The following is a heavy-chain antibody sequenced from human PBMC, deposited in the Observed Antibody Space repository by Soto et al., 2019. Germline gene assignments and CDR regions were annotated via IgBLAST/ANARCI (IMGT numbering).Heavy chain of an antibody. CDR3: AKDFGGLYNWVGP. D-gene: IGHD3-16*01. V-gene: IGHV1-8*01. CDR2: MNPNNGKT. Sequence: ASVKVSCKASGYMFTSYDINWLRQDAGQGLEWLGRMNPNNGKTDYAQKFQGRLTMTRDTSISTVYMELSSLTSEDTAVYYCAKDFGGLYNWVGPWGQGTLVTVSS. CDR1: GYMFTSYD. J-gene: IGHJ5*02.